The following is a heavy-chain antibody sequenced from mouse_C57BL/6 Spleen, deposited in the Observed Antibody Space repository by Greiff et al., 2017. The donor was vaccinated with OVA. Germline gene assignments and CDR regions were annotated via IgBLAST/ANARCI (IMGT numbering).Heavy chain of an antibody. CDR3: ARDREAVLDY. CDR2: ISYDGSN. J-gene: IGHJ2*01. CDR1: GYSITSGYY. V-gene: IGHV3-6*01. D-gene: IGHD3-1*01. Sequence: EVHLVESGPGLVKPSQSLSLTCSVTGYSITSGYYWNWIRQFPGNKLEWMGYISYDGSNNYNPSLKNRISITRDTSKNQFFLKLNSVTTEDTATYYCARDREAVLDYWGQGTTLTVSS.